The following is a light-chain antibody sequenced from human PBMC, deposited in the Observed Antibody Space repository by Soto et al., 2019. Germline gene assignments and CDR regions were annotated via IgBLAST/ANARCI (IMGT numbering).Light chain of an antibody. J-gene: IGKJ1*01. CDR3: QQYDSYLSWT. Sequence: DIQMTQSPSTLSASVGDRVTITCRASQRISRWLAWYQQKPGEAPKLLIYKASNLESGVPSRFSGSGVETEFTLTISSLQPEDFATYYCQQYDSYLSWTFGQGTKVEIK. CDR2: KAS. CDR1: QRISRW. V-gene: IGKV1-5*03.